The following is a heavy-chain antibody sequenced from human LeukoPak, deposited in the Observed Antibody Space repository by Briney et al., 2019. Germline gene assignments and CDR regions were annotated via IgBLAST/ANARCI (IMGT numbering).Heavy chain of an antibody. CDR3: ARDRGYSSSSRGVDY. CDR1: GGSISSGGYY. V-gene: IGHV4-30-2*01. D-gene: IGHD6-6*01. CDR2: IYHSGST. J-gene: IGHJ4*02. Sequence: PSQTLSLTCTVSGGSISSGGYYWSWIRQPPGKGLEWIGYIYHSGSTYYNPSLKSRVTISVDRSKNQFSLKLSSVIAADTAVYYCARDRGYSSSSRGVDYWGQGTLVTVSS.